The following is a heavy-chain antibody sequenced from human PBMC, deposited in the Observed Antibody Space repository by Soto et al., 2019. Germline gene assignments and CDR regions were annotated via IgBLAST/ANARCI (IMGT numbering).Heavy chain of an antibody. Sequence: SETLSLTCTVSGDSVSKYYWNWIRQPAGKGLEWIGCIHSTRSPNYNPSLKSRVTMSVDTSKNQFSLKLNLTSVTAADTAVYYCARSPAYGDYANLDTWGQGTLVTVSS. D-gene: IGHD4-17*01. J-gene: IGHJ5*02. CDR2: IHSTRSP. CDR1: GDSVSKYY. V-gene: IGHV4-4*07. CDR3: ARSPAYGDYANLDT.